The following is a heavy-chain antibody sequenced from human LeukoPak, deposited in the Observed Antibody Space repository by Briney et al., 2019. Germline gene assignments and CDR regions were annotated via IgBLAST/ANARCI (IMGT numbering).Heavy chain of an antibody. CDR1: GGSISSYY. CDR2: MHYSGTT. D-gene: IGHD6-13*01. CDR3: ARQRGIAAAGDFDY. V-gene: IGHV4-59*12. Sequence: SETLSLTCTVSGGSISSYYWTWIRQPPGKGLEWIGHMHYSGTTTYNPSLKSRVTISVDTSKNQFSLKLSSVTAADTAVYYCARQRGIAAAGDFDYWGQGTLVTVSS. J-gene: IGHJ4*02.